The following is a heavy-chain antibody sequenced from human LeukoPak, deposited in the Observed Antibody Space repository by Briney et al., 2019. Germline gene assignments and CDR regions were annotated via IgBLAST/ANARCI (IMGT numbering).Heavy chain of an antibody. V-gene: IGHV3-23*01. CDR1: GFTFSSYA. J-gene: IGHJ4*02. CDR3: AKHGQLWPRDLYYFDY. CDR2: ISGSGGST. Sequence: GGSLRLSCAASGFTFSSYAMSWVRQAPGKGLEWVSAISGSGGSTYYADSVKGRFTISRDNSKNTLYLQMNSLRAEDTAVYYCAKHGQLWPRDLYYFDYWGQGTLVTVSS. D-gene: IGHD3-10*01.